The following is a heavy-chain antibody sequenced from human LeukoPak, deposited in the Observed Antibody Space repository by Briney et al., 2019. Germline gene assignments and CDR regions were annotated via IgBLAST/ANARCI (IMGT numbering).Heavy chain of an antibody. CDR3: ASTFYGDSPPY. CDR1: GFTVSSNY. CDR2: IYSGGST. D-gene: IGHD4-17*01. J-gene: IGHJ4*02. Sequence: GGSLRLSCAASGFTVSSNYMSWVRQAPGKGLEWVSVIYSGGSTYYADSVKGRFTISRDNSKNTLYLQMNSLRAEDTAVYYCASTFYGDSPPYWGQGTLVTVSA. V-gene: IGHV3-66*01.